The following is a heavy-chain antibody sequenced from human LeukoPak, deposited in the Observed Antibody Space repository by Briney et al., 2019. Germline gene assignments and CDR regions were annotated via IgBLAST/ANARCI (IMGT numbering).Heavy chain of an antibody. CDR1: GGSISSGDYY. D-gene: IGHD1-14*01. CDR3: ARDLLNEDNHLDY. Sequence: PSETLSLTCTVSGGSISSGDYYWSWIRQPPGKGLEWIGYIYYSGSTYYNPSLKSRVTISVDTSKNQFSLKLSSVTAADTAVYYCARDLLNEDNHLDYWGQGTLVTVSS. J-gene: IGHJ4*02. V-gene: IGHV4-30-4*01. CDR2: IYYSGST.